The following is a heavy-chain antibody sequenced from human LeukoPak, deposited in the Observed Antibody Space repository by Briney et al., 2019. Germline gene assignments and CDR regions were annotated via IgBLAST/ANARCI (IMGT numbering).Heavy chain of an antibody. CDR1: GFTFSSYS. V-gene: IGHV3-21*01. CDR3: ARGVVTPRELLPFDY. D-gene: IGHD3-10*01. Sequence: GGSLRLSCAASGFTFSSYSMNWVRQAPGKGLEWVSSISSSSSYIYYADSVKGRFTISRDNAKNSLYLQMNSLRAEDTAVYYCARGVVTPRELLPFDYWGQGTLVTVSS. J-gene: IGHJ4*02. CDR2: ISSSSSYI.